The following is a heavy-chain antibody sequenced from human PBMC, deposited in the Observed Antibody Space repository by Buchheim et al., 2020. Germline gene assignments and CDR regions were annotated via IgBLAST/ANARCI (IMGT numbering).Heavy chain of an antibody. CDR3: ARDGYSYGYCQTGVMDV. J-gene: IGHJ6*02. CDR1: GFTFSSYE. CDR2: ISSSGSTI. D-gene: IGHD5-18*01. Sequence: EVQLVESGGGLVQPGGSLRLSCAASGFTFSSYEMNWVRQAPGKGLEWVSYISSSGSTIYYADSVKGRFTISRDNAKNSLYLQMNSLRAEDTAVYYCARDGYSYGYCQTGVMDVWGQGTT. V-gene: IGHV3-48*03.